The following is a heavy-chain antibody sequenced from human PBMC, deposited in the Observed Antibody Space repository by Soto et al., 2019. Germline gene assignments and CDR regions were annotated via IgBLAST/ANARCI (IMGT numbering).Heavy chain of an antibody. CDR2: ISYDGSDK. J-gene: IGHJ4*02. D-gene: IGHD3-10*01. Sequence: QVQLVESGGGVVQPGRSLRLSCAASGFTFSSYGMHWVRQAPGKGLEWVAVISYDGSDKYYADSMKGRFTISRDNSKNTLYLQMNSLRAEDTAVYYCAKDSLRDIWFGEFRADYWGQGTLVTVSS. CDR3: AKDSLRDIWFGEFRADY. CDR1: GFTFSSYG. V-gene: IGHV3-30*18.